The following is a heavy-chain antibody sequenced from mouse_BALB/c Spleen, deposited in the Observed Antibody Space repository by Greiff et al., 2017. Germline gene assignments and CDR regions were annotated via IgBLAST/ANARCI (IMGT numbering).Heavy chain of an antibody. CDR1: GYTFTSYW. V-gene: IGHV1-5*01. CDR2: IYPGNSDT. J-gene: IGHJ1*01. D-gene: IGHD1-1*01. Sequence: VQLQQSGTVLARPGASVKMSCKASGYTFTSYWMHWVKQRPGQGLEWIGAIYPGNSDTSYNQKFKGKAKLTAVTSTSTAYMELSSLTNEDSAVYYCTRDDGSSYEGAWYFDVWGAGTTVTVSS. CDR3: TRDDGSSYEGAWYFDV.